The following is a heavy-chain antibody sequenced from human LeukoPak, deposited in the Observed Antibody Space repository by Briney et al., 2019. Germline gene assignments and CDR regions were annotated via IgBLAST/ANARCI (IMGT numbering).Heavy chain of an antibody. J-gene: IGHJ4*02. V-gene: IGHV1-8*03. CDR3: ARVAGSIDY. D-gene: IGHD1-26*01. CDR1: GYSFTTYD. Sequence: ASVRVSCKASGYSFTTYDINWVRQATGQGLEWMGWMNLKSGYTGYAQKFQGRVTITRDTSTSTVYMELSSLRSEDTAVYYCARVAGSIDYWGQGTLVTVSS. CDR2: MNLKSGYT.